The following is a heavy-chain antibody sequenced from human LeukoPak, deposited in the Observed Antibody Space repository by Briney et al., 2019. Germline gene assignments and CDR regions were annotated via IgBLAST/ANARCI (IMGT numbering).Heavy chain of an antibody. V-gene: IGHV4-39*01. Sequence: SETLSLTCTVSGGSISSSSYYWGWIRQPPGKGLEWIGSIYYSGSTYYNPSLKSRVTISVDTPKNQFSLKLSSVTAADTAVYYCARRTHFGVVTYFDYWGQGTLVTVSS. D-gene: IGHD3-3*01. J-gene: IGHJ4*02. CDR2: IYYSGST. CDR3: ARRTHFGVVTYFDY. CDR1: GGSISSSSYY.